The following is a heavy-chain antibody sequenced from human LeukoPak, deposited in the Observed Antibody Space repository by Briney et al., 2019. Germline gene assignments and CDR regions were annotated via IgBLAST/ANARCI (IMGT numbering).Heavy chain of an antibody. D-gene: IGHD3-10*01. CDR2: ISGSGGST. J-gene: IGHJ4*02. Sequence: GGSLRLSCAASGFTFSSYAMSWVRQAPGKGLEWVSAISGSGGSTYYADSVKGRFTISRDNSKNTLYLQMNSLRAEDTAVYYCAKDVDYYGSGSDYRAQDYWGQGTLVTVSS. V-gene: IGHV3-23*01. CDR3: AKDVDYYGSGSDYRAQDY. CDR1: GFTFSSYA.